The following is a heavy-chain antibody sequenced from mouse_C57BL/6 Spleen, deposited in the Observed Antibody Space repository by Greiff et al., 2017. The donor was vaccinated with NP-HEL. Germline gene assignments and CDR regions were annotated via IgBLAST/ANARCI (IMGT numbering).Heavy chain of an antibody. D-gene: IGHD2-3*01. J-gene: IGHJ4*01. CDR3: ARDTPDLSICDGYCVGAMDY. CDR1: GFTFTDYY. CDR2: IRNKANGYTS. V-gene: IGHV7-3*01. Sequence: EVKVVESGGGLVQPGGSLSLSCAASGFTFTDYYMSWVRQPPGKALEWLGFIRNKANGYTSEYSASVKGRFTISRDNSHSILYLQMNALRAEDSATYYCARDTPDLSICDGYCVGAMDYWGQGTSVTVSS.